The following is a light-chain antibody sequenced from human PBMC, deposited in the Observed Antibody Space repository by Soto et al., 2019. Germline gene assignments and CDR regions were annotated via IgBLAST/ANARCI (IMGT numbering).Light chain of an antibody. V-gene: IGLV2-14*01. CDR2: DVS. CDR1: SSDVGGYNY. Sequence: QSALTQPASVSGSPGQSITISCTGTSSDVGGYNYVSWYQQHPGKAPKLMIYDVSNRPSGVSNRFSGSKSGNTASLTISGLQAEDEADYYCSSYTSSSTLYVFGTWTKRTVL. J-gene: IGLJ1*01. CDR3: SSYTSSSTLYV.